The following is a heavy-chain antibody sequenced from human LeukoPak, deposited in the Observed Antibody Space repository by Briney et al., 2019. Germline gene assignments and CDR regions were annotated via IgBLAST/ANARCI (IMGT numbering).Heavy chain of an antibody. J-gene: IGHJ3*02. V-gene: IGHV3-7*01. CDR3: ARRRWFQREDAFDI. CDR2: IKQDGSEK. Sequence: GGSLRLSCAASGFTFSSYWMSWVRQAPGKGLEWVANIKQDGSEKYYVDSVKGRFTISKDNAKNSLYLQMNSLRAEDTAVYYCARRRWFQREDAFDIWGQGTMVTVSS. CDR1: GFTFSSYW. D-gene: IGHD4-23*01.